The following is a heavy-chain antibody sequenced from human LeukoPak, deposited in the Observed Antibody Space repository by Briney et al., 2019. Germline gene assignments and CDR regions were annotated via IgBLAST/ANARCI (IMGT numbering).Heavy chain of an antibody. D-gene: IGHD2-15*01. CDR3: ARDIVVVVAATPGYFDY. CDR1: EFTFSSYA. Sequence: GGSLRLSCAASEFTFSSYAMSWFRQPPGKGLDWASPISGSGGSTYYADSVKGRFTISRDNSKNTLYLQMNSLRAEDTAVYYCARDIVVVVAATPGYFDYWGQGTLVTVSS. J-gene: IGHJ4*02. CDR2: ISGSGGST. V-gene: IGHV3-23*01.